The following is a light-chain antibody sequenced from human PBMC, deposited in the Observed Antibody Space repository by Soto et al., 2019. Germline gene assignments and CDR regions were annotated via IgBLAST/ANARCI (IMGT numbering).Light chain of an antibody. CDR3: QQYGTSPRT. CDR1: QSFSSSY. J-gene: IGKJ1*01. CDR2: ETS. Sequence: IALTQSPGTPSLSPGERATLSCRASQSFSSSYLAWYQQKPGQAPRLLIYETSSRATGIPDRFSGSGSQTDFTLTISRLEPEDFAVYYCQQYGTSPRTFGQGTKVDSK. V-gene: IGKV3-20*01.